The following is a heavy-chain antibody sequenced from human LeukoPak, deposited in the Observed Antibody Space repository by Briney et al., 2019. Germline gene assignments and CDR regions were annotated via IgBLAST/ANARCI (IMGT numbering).Heavy chain of an antibody. J-gene: IGHJ4*02. V-gene: IGHV3-33*01. CDR1: GFTFSSYG. Sequence: GGSLRLSCAASGFTFSSYGMHWVRQAPGKGLEWVAVIWYDGSNEYYADSVKGRFTISRDNSKNTLYLQMNSLRSEDTAVYYCAREGREWLSVGIDYWGRGTLVTVSS. CDR2: IWYDGSNE. D-gene: IGHD6-19*01. CDR3: AREGREWLSVGIDY.